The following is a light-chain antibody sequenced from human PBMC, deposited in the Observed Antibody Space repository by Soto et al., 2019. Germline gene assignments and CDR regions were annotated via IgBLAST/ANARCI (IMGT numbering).Light chain of an antibody. CDR2: GAS. CDR1: QSVSSSY. CDR3: QQYGSSPQT. Sequence: EIVLTQSPGTLSLSPGERATLSCRASQSVSSSYLAWYQHKPGQAPSLLIYGASSRATGIPDRFSGSGSGTDFTLTISRLEPEDFAVYYCQQYGSSPQTFGQGTKVDIK. V-gene: IGKV3-20*01. J-gene: IGKJ1*01.